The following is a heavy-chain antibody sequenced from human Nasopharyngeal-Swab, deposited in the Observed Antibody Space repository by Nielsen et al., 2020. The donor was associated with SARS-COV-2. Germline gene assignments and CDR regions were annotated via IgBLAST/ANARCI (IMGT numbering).Heavy chain of an antibody. CDR3: ARDLSSIWTSGLGV. Sequence: GESLNISCGASGFTFSAHYMDWVRQAPGKGLESVGRSRNKANSYTTEYAASVKGRFTISRDDSKNSLYLQMSSLRTEDTALYYCARDLSSIWTSGLGVWGQGTTVIVSS. CDR1: GFTFSAHY. V-gene: IGHV3-72*01. J-gene: IGHJ6*02. D-gene: IGHD6-13*01. CDR2: SRNKANSYTT.